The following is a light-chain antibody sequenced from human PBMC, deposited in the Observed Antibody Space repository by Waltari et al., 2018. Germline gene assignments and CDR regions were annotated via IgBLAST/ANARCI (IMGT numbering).Light chain of an antibody. J-gene: IGKJ2*01. Sequence: DIQMTQSPSSLSASVGDRVTITCRASQSISSYLNCYQQKPGKAPKVVIYDASRLQSGVPSRFSGSGSGTDFTLTISSLQPEDFATYYCQQSSSPPYTFGQGTKLEI. CDR2: DAS. CDR1: QSISSY. CDR3: QQSSSPPYT. V-gene: IGKV1-39*01.